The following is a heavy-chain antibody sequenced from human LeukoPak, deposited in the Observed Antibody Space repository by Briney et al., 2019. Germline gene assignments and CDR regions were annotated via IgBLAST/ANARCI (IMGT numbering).Heavy chain of an antibody. Sequence: GESLKISCKGFGYTFTSYWIGWVRQLPGKGLEWMGIFYPGDSNTRYSPSLQGQVTISADKSISAAYLQWSSLKASDTAIYYCARRVVGPYYFDYWGQGTLVTVSS. CDR2: FYPGDSNT. CDR3: ARRVVGPYYFDY. D-gene: IGHD2-15*01. V-gene: IGHV5-51*01. CDR1: GYTFTSYW. J-gene: IGHJ4*02.